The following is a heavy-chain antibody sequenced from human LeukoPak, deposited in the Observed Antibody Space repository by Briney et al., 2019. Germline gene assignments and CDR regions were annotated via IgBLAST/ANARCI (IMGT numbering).Heavy chain of an antibody. CDR1: GFTFSFYA. CDR2: IDSSSSYI. CDR3: ARGPHGGFVIIPTEF. J-gene: IGHJ4*02. V-gene: IGHV3-21*01. Sequence: GGSLRLSCAASGFTFSFYAMNWVRQAPGKGLEWASSIDSSSSYIYYADSVKGRFTISRANAKNSLFLQMNSLRAEDTAVYYCARGPHGGFVIIPTEFWGQGTLVTVSS. D-gene: IGHD3-3*01.